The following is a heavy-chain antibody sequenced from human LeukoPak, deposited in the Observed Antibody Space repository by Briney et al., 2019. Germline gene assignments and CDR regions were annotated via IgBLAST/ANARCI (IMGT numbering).Heavy chain of an antibody. V-gene: IGHV3-30*04. D-gene: IGHD6-19*01. CDR3: ARGGKIAVAGTRSPQYFQH. CDR2: IRYDANNR. J-gene: IGHJ1*01. Sequence: GKSLRLSCAASGFSFNNYAMHWVRQAPGKGLEWVAFIRYDANNRYYADSVKGRFTISRDNSKNTLYLQMNSLRADDTAVYYCARGGKIAVAGTRSPQYFQHWGQGTLVTVSS. CDR1: GFSFNNYA.